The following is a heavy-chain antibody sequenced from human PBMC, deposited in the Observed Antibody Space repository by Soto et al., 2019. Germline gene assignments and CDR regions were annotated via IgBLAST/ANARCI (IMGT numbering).Heavy chain of an antibody. CDR2: IGGSGGRT. V-gene: IGHV3-23*01. CDR3: AKDSKSVSVSAARVYGMDV. CDR1: GFTFSSYA. J-gene: IGHJ6*02. D-gene: IGHD2-2*01. Sequence: EVQLLESGGGLVQPGGSLRLSCATSGFTFSSYAMSWVRQAPGKGLEWVSTIGGSGGRTFYADSVQGRFTLSRDNSKNTLFLEMTSLRAEDSAIYYCAKDSKSVSVSAARVYGMDVWGQGTTVTVSS.